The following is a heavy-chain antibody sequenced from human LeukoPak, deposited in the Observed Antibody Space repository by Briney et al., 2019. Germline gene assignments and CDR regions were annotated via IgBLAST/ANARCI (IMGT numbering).Heavy chain of an antibody. Sequence: SETLSLTCSVSGDSITSSGYYWSWFRQPSGKGLEWIGFVYPKGTTFYNPSLESRVSISIDRSKNQFSLDLTSVTAADTATYYCARADGYYYGMDVWGLGTPVTVSS. J-gene: IGHJ6*02. D-gene: IGHD5-24*01. V-gene: IGHV4-30-2*01. CDR2: VYPKGTT. CDR1: GDSITSSGYY. CDR3: ARADGYYYGMDV.